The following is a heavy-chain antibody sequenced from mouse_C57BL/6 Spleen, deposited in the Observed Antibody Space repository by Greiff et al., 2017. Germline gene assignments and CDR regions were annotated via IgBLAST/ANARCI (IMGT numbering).Heavy chain of an antibody. D-gene: IGHD1-1*01. V-gene: IGHV1-54*01. Sequence: VQLKESGAELVRPGTSVKVSCKASGYAFTNYLIAWVKQRPGQGLEWIGVINPGSGGTNYNEKFKGKATLTADKSSSTAYMQLSSLTSEDSAVYFCARGLLRYYFDYWGQGTTLTVSS. CDR2: INPGSGGT. J-gene: IGHJ2*01. CDR1: GYAFTNYL. CDR3: ARGLLRYYFDY.